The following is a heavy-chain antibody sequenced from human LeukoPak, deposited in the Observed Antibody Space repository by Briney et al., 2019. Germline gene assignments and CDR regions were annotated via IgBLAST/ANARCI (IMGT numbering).Heavy chain of an antibody. CDR1: GFTFSNAW. CDR3: TTLAYYDILTGYHFYFDY. D-gene: IGHD3-9*01. V-gene: IGHV3-15*01. Sequence: GGSLRLSCAASGFTFSNAWMSWVRQAPGKGLEWVGRIKSKTDGGTTDYAAPVKGRFTISRDDSKNTLYLQMNSLKTEDTAEYYCTTLAYYDILTGYHFYFDYWGQGTLVTVSS. CDR2: IKSKTDGGTT. J-gene: IGHJ4*02.